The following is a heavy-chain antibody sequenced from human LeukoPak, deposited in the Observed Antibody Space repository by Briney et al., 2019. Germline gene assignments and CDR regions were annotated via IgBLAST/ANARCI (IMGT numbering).Heavy chain of an antibody. CDR2: IIPIFGTA. V-gene: IGHV1-69*05. CDR3: AAPGTGAFDI. CDR1: GGTFSSYA. J-gene: IGHJ3*02. D-gene: IGHD1-14*01. Sequence: SVKVSCKASGGTFSSYAISWVRQAPGQGLEWMGGIIPIFGTANYAQKFQGRVTITTDESTSTAYMELSSLRSEDTAVYYCAAPGTGAFDIWGQGTMVTVSS.